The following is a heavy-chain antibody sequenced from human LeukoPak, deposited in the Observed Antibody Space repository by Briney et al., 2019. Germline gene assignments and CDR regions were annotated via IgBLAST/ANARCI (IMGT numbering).Heavy chain of an antibody. J-gene: IGHJ4*02. CDR2: IYPGDSDT. V-gene: IGHV5-51*01. Sequence: GESLKISCKGSGYSFTTYWIGWVRQVPGKGLEWMGIIYPGDSDTKYSPSSQGQVTISADKSISTAYLQWSSLKASDTAMYYCARLVTSYFDYWGQGTLVTVSS. CDR1: GYSFTTYW. CDR3: ARLVTSYFDY. D-gene: IGHD4-11*01.